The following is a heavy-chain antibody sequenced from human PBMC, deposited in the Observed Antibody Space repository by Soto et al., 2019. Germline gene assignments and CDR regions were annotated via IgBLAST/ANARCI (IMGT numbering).Heavy chain of an antibody. V-gene: IGHV1-18*01. D-gene: IGHD2-8*02. J-gene: IGHJ4*02. CDR1: GYTFTSYG. CDR3: ARDLSVHLTSLTHWYS. Sequence: ASVKVSCKASGYTFTSYGISWVRQAPGQGLEWMGWISAYNGNTNYAQKLQGRVTMTTDTSTSTAYMELRSLRSDDTAVYYCARDLSVHLTSLTHWYSWREGILFTVSS. CDR2: ISAYNGNT.